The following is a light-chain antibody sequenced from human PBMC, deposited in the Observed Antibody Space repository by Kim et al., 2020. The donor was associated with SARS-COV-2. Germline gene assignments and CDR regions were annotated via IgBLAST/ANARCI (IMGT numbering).Light chain of an antibody. CDR1: QGVSSSY. CDR3: QQDYNLPS. Sequence: PGERVTLSCRASQGVSSSYLTWYQQKPGQAPRLLIYGASTRATSIPARFSGSGSGTDFTLTISSLQPEDFAVYYCQQDYNLPSFGGGTKVDIK. J-gene: IGKJ4*01. V-gene: IGKV3D-7*01. CDR2: GAS.